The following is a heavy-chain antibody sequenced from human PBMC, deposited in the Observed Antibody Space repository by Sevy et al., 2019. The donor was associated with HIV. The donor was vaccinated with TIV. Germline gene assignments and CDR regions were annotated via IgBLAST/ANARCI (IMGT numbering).Heavy chain of an antibody. Sequence: GGSLRLSCVVSGFSVSSNYMSWVRQAPGKGLEWVSNIYSDGRTYYPDYVRGQFTISRDTSKNTVYLEMKSLRAEDTAVYYCTREDIVLGEDNYYGMDVWGHRTTVTVSS. V-gene: IGHV3-53*01. CDR1: GFSVSSNY. D-gene: IGHD2-15*01. CDR3: TREDIVLGEDNYYGMDV. J-gene: IGHJ6*02. CDR2: IYSDGRT.